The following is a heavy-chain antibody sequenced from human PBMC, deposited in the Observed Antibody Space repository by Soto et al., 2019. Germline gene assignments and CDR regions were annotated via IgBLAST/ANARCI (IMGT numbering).Heavy chain of an antibody. J-gene: IGHJ6*02. CDR1: GFSFSHAW. Sequence: EVQLVQSGGGLVKPGGSLRLSCEASGFSFSHAWMNWVRQAPGKGLEWVGRIRSKTDGGTTGFTAPVEGRFTISRDDSKNMLYLQMNSLKTEDTAVYYCTDGMASWGQGTTVIVSS. CDR3: TDGMAS. CDR2: IRSKTDGGTT. V-gene: IGHV3-15*07.